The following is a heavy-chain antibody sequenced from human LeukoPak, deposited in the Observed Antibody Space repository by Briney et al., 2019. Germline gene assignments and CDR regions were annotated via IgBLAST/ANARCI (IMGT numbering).Heavy chain of an antibody. V-gene: IGHV4-39*01. CDR2: IYYSGCT. D-gene: IGHD6-19*01. J-gene: IGHJ4*02. Sequence: PSETLSLTCTVSGGSISSSSYYWGWIRQPPGKGLEWIGSIYYSGCTYYNPSLKSRVTISVDTSKNQFSLKLSSVTAADTAVYYCADIRYSSGWYFDYWGQGTLVTVSS. CDR3: ADIRYSSGWYFDY. CDR1: GGSISSSSYY.